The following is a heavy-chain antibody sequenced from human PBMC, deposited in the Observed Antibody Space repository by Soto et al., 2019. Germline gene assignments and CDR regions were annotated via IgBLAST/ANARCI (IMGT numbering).Heavy chain of an antibody. J-gene: IGHJ5*02. V-gene: IGHV1-69*01. CDR3: ARDLKGYYDILNCYYRWGWFDP. D-gene: IGHD3-9*01. CDR1: GGTFSSYA. CDR2: SIPIFGTA. Sequence: QVQLVQSGAEVKKPGSSVKVSCKASGGTFSSYAISWVRQAPGQGLEWMGGSIPIFGTANYAQKFQGRVTITADESTSTAYMERSSLRAEDTSVYYCARDLKGYYDILNCYYRWGWFDPGGQGTLVTVSS.